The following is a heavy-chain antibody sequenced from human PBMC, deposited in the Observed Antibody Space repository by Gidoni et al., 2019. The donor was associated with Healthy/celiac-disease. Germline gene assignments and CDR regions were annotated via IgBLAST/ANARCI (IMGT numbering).Heavy chain of an antibody. V-gene: IGHV1-46*01. D-gene: IGHD3-22*01. CDR1: GSTFPRSS. Sequence: QLQLVQSGAEVKKPRASVQVSCMASGSTFPRSSMHWVRQAPGQGLEWMGILNPSGGRTSYAQKFQGRVTMTRDTSTSTVYMELSSLRSEDTAVYYWAREDYYDSSGGGGGFDPWGQGTLVTVSS. J-gene: IGHJ5*02. CDR3: AREDYYDSSGGGGGFDP. CDR2: LNPSGGRT.